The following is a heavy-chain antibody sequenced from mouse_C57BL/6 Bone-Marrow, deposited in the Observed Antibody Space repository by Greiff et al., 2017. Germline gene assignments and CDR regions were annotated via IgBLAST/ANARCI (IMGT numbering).Heavy chain of an antibody. J-gene: IGHJ4*01. D-gene: IGHD1-1*01. Sequence: VQLQQSGPELVKPGASVKISCKASGYSFTGYYMNWVKQSPEKSLEWIGEINPSTGGTTYNQKFKAKATLTVDKSSSTAYMQLKSLTSEDSAVYYCAREVLRSLYAMDYWGQGTSVTVSS. V-gene: IGHV1-42*01. CDR3: AREVLRSLYAMDY. CDR1: GYSFTGYY. CDR2: INPSTGGT.